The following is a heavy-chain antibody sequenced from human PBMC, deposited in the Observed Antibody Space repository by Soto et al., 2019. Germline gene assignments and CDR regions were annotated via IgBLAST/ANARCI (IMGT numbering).Heavy chain of an antibody. CDR1: GITLSNYN. J-gene: IGHJ4*02. CDR2: ISDSGNYI. Sequence: PGGSLRLSCAASGITLSNYNMNWVRQAPGKGLEWVSSISDSGNYIHYADSVKSRFTISRDIAENSLYLQMHSLRAEDTAVYYCAGTLIDATREVDHWGQGTLVTVSS. D-gene: IGHD2-2*01. V-gene: IGHV3-21*01. CDR3: AGTLIDATREVDH.